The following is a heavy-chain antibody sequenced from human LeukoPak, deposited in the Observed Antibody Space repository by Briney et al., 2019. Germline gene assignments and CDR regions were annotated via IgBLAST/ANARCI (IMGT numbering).Heavy chain of an antibody. D-gene: IGHD4-11*01. Sequence: SETLSLTCTVSGGSISSSSYYWGWIRQPPGKGLEWIGEIYHSGSTNYNPSLKSRVTISVDKSKNQFSLKLTSVTAADTAVYYCARAEINDYSRYWGQGIPVIVSS. V-gene: IGHV4-39*07. CDR3: ARAEINDYSRY. J-gene: IGHJ4*02. CDR2: IYHSGST. CDR1: GGSISSSSYY.